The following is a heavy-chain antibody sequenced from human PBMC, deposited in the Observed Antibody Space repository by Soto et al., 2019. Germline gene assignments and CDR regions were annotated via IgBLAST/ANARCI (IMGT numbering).Heavy chain of an antibody. CDR3: ARRGGNNNDYAFDY. J-gene: IGHJ4*02. D-gene: IGHD3-16*01. V-gene: IGHV5-51*01. CDR1: GYSFTTYW. CDR2: IYPGGSDT. Sequence: PGESLKISCNGSGYSFTTYWIGWVRQMPGKGLEWMGIIYPGGSDTRYSPSFQGQVTMSADKSISTAYLQWSSLKASDTAMYYCARRGGNNNDYAFDYWGPGTLVTVSS.